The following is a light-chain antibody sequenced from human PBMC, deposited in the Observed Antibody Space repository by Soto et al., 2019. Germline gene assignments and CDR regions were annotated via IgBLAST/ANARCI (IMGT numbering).Light chain of an antibody. J-gene: IGKJ1*01. CDR2: ATS. V-gene: IGKV3-20*01. CDR3: HQFGYSPRT. CDR1: QTVNSDY. Sequence: DIVMTQSPVSLPVTPGEPASISCRASQTVNSDYLAWFQQRPGQAPRLLIFATSRRATDIPDRFSGSGSGTDFTLAIRRLEPEDFAVYYCHQFGYSPRTFGQGTKVDIK.